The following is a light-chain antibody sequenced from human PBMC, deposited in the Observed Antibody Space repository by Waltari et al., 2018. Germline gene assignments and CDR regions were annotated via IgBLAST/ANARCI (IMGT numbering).Light chain of an antibody. V-gene: IGKV3-11*01. CDR2: HAY. CDR1: QSIQRY. CDR3: QQRADWPLT. Sequence: EIVLTQSPATLSLSPGGRATLSCRASQSIQRYLGWYQQKPGQAPRLLIYHAYNRATGVQARFSGSGSETDFTLTISSLEPEDSAIYYCQQRADWPLTFGGGTTVEIK. J-gene: IGKJ4*01.